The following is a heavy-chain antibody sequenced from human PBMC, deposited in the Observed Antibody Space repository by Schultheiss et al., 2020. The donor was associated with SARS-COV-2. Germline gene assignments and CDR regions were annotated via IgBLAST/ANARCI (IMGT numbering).Heavy chain of an antibody. Sequence: ASVKASCKASGGTFSSYTISWVRQAPGQGLEWMGWISAYNGNTNYAQKLQGRVTMTTDTSTSTAYMELRSLRSDDTAVYYCARAMAVGATQAFDYWGQGTLVTVSS. CDR1: GGTFSSYT. CDR2: ISAYNGNT. D-gene: IGHD1-26*01. V-gene: IGHV1-18*01. J-gene: IGHJ4*02. CDR3: ARAMAVGATQAFDY.